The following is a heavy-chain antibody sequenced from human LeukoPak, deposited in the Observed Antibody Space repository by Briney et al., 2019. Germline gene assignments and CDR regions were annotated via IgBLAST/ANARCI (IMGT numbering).Heavy chain of an antibody. V-gene: IGHV3-30*18. Sequence: GGSLRLSCAASGFTFNTYEMNWVRQAPGKGLEWVAVISLDGSNKLYADSVKGRFTISRENSKNTLYLQMNSLRGEDTAVYYCAKGHTTGWHFFDYWGQGTLVTVSS. CDR2: ISLDGSNK. J-gene: IGHJ4*02. CDR1: GFTFNTYE. D-gene: IGHD6-19*01. CDR3: AKGHTTGWHFFDY.